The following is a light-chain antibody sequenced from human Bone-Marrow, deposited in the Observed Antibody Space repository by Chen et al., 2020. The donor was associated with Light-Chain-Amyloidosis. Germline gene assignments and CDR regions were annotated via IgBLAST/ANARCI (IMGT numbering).Light chain of an antibody. V-gene: IGKV3-11*01. CDR2: DAS. J-gene: IGKJ4*01. Sequence: EIVLTQSPATLSLSPGDRATLSCRASQRVGSYLAWYQQKPGQARRLLIDDASNRATDIPVRFSGSGSGTDFTLTISSLEPEDCAMYYCQHYGTSPLTFGGGTKVEIK. CDR1: QRVGSY. CDR3: QHYGTSPLT.